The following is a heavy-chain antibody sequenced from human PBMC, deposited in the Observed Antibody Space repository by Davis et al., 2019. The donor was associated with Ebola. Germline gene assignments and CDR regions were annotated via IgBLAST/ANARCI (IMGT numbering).Heavy chain of an antibody. J-gene: IGHJ4*02. V-gene: IGHV3-23*01. CDR3: AKDRGRTSYRPDY. CDR1: GFTFSTYA. D-gene: IGHD3-16*02. CDR2: ISGAGGST. Sequence: GESLKISCAASGFTFSTYAMTWARHAPGNGLEWVSVISGAGGSTYYADSVKGRLTISRDNSKNTLYLQMNSLRAEDTAVYYCAKDRGRTSYRPDYWGQGTLVTVSS.